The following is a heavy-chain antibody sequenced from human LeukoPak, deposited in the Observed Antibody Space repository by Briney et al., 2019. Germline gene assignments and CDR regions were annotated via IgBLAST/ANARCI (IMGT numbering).Heavy chain of an antibody. V-gene: IGHV1-2*02. Sequence: ASVKGSCRASGYTFTRYYMHSGRQAPGQDLEWMGWINPASGGTQYAQKFQGRVTMTRDTSISADYMDLSGLRSDDTAMYFCARGAYDILSGFSMLGYWGEGNLVTVSP. CDR3: ARGAYDILSGFSMLGY. CDR2: INPASGGT. CDR1: GYTFTRYY. J-gene: IGHJ4*02. D-gene: IGHD3-9*01.